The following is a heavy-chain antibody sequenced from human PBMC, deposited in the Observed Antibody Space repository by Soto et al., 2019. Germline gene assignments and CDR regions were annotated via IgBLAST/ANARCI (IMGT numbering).Heavy chain of an antibody. V-gene: IGHV4-59*11. Sequence: SETLSLTCSVSGDSLKNHYWAWIRHSPGKGLEWIGNIYYSGSTNYNPSLKSRVTISVDTSKNQFSLKLSSVTAADTAVYYCARESSSSTWTFFDYWGQGTLVTVSS. CDR3: ARESSSSTWTFFDY. J-gene: IGHJ4*02. CDR1: GDSLKNHY. D-gene: IGHD6-6*01. CDR2: IYYSGST.